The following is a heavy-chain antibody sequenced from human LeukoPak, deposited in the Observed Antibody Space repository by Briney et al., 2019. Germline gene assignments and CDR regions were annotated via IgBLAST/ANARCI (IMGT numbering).Heavy chain of an antibody. CDR2: ISRSGDTL. V-gene: IGHV3-11*01. CDR3: AREVVIFPDYYYYGLDV. Sequence: GGSLRLSCAASEFTFRDYYMTWIRQAPGKGLEWISYISRSGDTLYYADSVEGRFTISRDNAKNSLYLQMNSLRAEDTAVYYCAREVVIFPDYYYYGLDVWGQGTTVTVSS. J-gene: IGHJ6*02. CDR1: EFTFRDYY. D-gene: IGHD2/OR15-2a*01.